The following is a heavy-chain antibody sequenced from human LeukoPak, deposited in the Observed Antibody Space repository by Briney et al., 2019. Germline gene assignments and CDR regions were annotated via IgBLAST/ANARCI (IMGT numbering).Heavy chain of an antibody. D-gene: IGHD4-17*01. Sequence: SETLSLTCTVSGGSISSSSYYWGWIRQPPGKGLEWIGSIYYSGSTYYNPSLKSRVTISVDTSKNQFSLKLSSVTAADTAVYYCVRQPLGDYPFDYWGQGTLVTVSS. CDR3: VRQPLGDYPFDY. V-gene: IGHV4-39*01. J-gene: IGHJ4*02. CDR1: GGSISSSSYY. CDR2: IYYSGST.